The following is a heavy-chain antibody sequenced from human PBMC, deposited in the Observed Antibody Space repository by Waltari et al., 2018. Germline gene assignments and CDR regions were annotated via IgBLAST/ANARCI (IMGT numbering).Heavy chain of an antibody. CDR3: AKPGGYSSSWYHFDY. CDR1: GGSISSSSYY. J-gene: IGHJ4*02. CDR2: IYYRGST. D-gene: IGHD6-13*01. Sequence: QLQLQESGPGLVKPSETLSLTCTVSGGSISSSSYYWGWIRQPPGKGLEWIGSIYYRGSTYYNPSLKSRVTISVDTSKNQFSLKLSSVTAADTAVYYCAKPGGYSSSWYHFDYWGQGTLVTVSS. V-gene: IGHV4-39*01.